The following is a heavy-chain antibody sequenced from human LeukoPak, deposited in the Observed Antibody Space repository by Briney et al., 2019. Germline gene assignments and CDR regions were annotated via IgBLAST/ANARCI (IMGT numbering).Heavy chain of an antibody. V-gene: IGHV3-64D*09. Sequence: PGGSLRLSCSASGFTFSSYAVHWARQAPGKGLEYISLINRNGGSTHYADSVKGRFTISRDNSKNTLYLQMTNMRPEDTAVYYCVRDPSFDRRGYSLFDYWGQGTLVTVFS. CDR3: VRDPSFDRRGYSLFDY. J-gene: IGHJ4*02. CDR1: GFTFSSYA. CDR2: INRNGGST. D-gene: IGHD5-18*01.